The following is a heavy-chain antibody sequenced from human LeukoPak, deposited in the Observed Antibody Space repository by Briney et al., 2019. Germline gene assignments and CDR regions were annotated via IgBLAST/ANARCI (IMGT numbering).Heavy chain of an antibody. CDR1: GFTCSSYG. CDR3: ARDKDTSYLSSFDY. D-gene: IGHD2-2*01. CDR2: ISYDGSNE. V-gene: IGHV3-30*04. J-gene: IGHJ4*02. Sequence: RSLRLSCAASGFTCSSYGMHCVRQPPGKGLERVAIISYDGSNEYYADSVKGRFTIDRDNSKNTLYLQMISLIAADTAVYYCARDKDTSYLSSFDYWGQGTLVTVSS.